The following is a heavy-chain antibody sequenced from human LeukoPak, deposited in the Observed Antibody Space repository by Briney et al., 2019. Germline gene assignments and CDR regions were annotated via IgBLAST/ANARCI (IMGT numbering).Heavy chain of an antibody. Sequence: PSETLSLTCAVYGGSFSGYYWSWIRQPPGKGLEWIGEINHSGSTNYNPSLKSRVTTSVDTSKNQFSLKLSSVTAADTAVYYCAREGHYSSSLYKYFQHWGQGTLVTVSS. CDR2: INHSGST. CDR1: GGSFSGYY. D-gene: IGHD6-13*01. J-gene: IGHJ1*01. CDR3: AREGHYSSSLYKYFQH. V-gene: IGHV4-34*01.